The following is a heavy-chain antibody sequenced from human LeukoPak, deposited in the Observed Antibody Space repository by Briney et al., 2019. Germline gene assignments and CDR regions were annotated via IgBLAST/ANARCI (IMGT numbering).Heavy chain of an antibody. J-gene: IGHJ4*02. CDR1: GFTFSSYN. Sequence: GGSLRLSCAASGFTFSSYNMNWVRQAPGKGLEWVSAISSSETYIYYADSVKGRFTISRDNAKNSLYLQMNSPRAEDTAVYYCAKRGIAAAASFDYWGQGTLVTVSS. D-gene: IGHD6-13*01. CDR3: AKRGIAAAASFDY. CDR2: ISSSETYI. V-gene: IGHV3-21*01.